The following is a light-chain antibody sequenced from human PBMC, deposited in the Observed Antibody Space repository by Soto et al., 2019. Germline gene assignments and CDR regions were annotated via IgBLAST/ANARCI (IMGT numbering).Light chain of an antibody. J-gene: IGKJ5*01. CDR1: QDITNY. V-gene: IGKV1-33*01. Sequence: DIQMTQSPSSLSASVGDRVTITCQASQDITNYLNWYQQKPGKPPKLLINDAYNLETGVPSRFSGSGSGTHFSFTINSLQPEDFATYYCQQYDDLPITFGLGTRLDMK. CDR2: DAY. CDR3: QQYDDLPIT.